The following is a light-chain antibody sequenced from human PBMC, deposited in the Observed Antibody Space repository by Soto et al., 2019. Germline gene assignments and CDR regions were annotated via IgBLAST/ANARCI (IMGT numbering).Light chain of an antibody. CDR3: SSYTSSSTLYV. CDR1: SSDVGGYNY. V-gene: IGLV2-14*01. Sequence: QSVLTQPASVSGSPGQSITISCTGTSSDVGGYNYVSLYQQHPGKAPKLMIYEVSNRPSGVSNRFSGSTSGNTASLTMSGLQAEDEADYYCSSYTSSSTLYVFGTGTKVNVL. J-gene: IGLJ1*01. CDR2: EVS.